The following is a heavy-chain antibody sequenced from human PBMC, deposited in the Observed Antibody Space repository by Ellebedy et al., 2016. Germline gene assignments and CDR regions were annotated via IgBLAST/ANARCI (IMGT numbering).Heavy chain of an antibody. D-gene: IGHD3-10*01. J-gene: IGHJ4*01. CDR2: IFLNGNT. V-gene: IGHV4-4*02. CDR3: ARGQWFGEVLRPIDY. Sequence: SETLSLTCAVSGGSVSSSNWWTWVRQPPGKGLEWIGEIFLNGNTNYNPSLESRVTISVDHANNQFSLRVNSVTAADTAVYFCARGQWFGEVLRPIDYWGHGTLVTVSS. CDR1: GGSVSSSNW.